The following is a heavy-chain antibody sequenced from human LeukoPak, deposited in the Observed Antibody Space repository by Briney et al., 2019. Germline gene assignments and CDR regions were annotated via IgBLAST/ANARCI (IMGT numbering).Heavy chain of an antibody. V-gene: IGHV3-43*02. D-gene: IGHD6-13*01. J-gene: IGHJ5*02. CDR3: AKSADPDSSSWYNWFDP. CDR2: ISGDGGST. Sequence: PGGSLRLSCAASGFTFDDYAMHWVRQAPGKGREGVSLISGDGGSTYYSDSVKGRFTISRDNSKNSLYLQMNSLRTEDTALYYCAKSADPDSSSWYNWFDPWGQGTLVTVSS. CDR1: GFTFDDYA.